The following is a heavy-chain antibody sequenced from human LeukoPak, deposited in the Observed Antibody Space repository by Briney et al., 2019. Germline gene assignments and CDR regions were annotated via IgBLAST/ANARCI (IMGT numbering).Heavy chain of an antibody. Sequence: GGSLRLSCAASGFIFSQYSMNWVRQAPGKGLEWVSHIRSSSETFYADSVKGRFTISRDNARNSLYLQMNNLRGEDTAIYYCARDAGNSGYGCDLWGQGTLVTVSP. CDR3: ARDAGNSGYGCDL. CDR2: IRSSSET. CDR1: GFIFSQYS. J-gene: IGHJ5*02. V-gene: IGHV3-48*01. D-gene: IGHD5-12*01.